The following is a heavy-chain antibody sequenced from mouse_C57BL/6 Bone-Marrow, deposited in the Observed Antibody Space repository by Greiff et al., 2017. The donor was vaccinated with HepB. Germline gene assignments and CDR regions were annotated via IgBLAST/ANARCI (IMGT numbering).Heavy chain of an antibody. CDR3: AREPRQLRLQVDY. CDR1: GYTFTSYW. J-gene: IGHJ2*01. Sequence: VQLQQSGAELAKPGASVKLSCKASGYTFTSYWMHWVKQRPGQGLEWIGDINPSSGYTKYNQKFKDKATLTADKSSSTAYMQLSSLTYEDSAVYYCAREPRQLRLQVDYWGQGTTLTVSS. V-gene: IGHV1-7*01. CDR2: INPSSGYT. D-gene: IGHD3-2*02.